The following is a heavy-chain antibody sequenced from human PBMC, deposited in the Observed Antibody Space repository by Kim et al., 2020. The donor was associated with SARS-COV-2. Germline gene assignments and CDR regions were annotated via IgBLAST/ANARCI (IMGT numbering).Heavy chain of an antibody. CDR1: GFTFSDYY. D-gene: IGHD3-22*01. CDR3: ARDQTDMMGSGYYYVGNWFDP. J-gene: IGHJ5*02. V-gene: IGHV3-11*05. Sequence: GGSLRLSCAASGFTFSDYYMSWIRQAPGKGLEWVSYISSSSSYTNYADSVKGRFTISRDNAKNSLYLQMNSLRAEDTAVYYCARDQTDMMGSGYYYVGNWFDPWGQGTLVTVSS. CDR2: ISSSSSYT.